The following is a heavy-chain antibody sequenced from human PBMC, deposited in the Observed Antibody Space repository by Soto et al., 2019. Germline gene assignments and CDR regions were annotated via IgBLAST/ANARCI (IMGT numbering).Heavy chain of an antibody. V-gene: IGHV3-74*01. J-gene: IGHJ5*02. CDR2: INSDGSST. CDR3: ARDARFYGSGSYLSNWFDP. Sequence: GGSLRLSCAASGFTFSSYWMHWVRQAPGKGLVWVSRINSDGSSTSYADSVKGRFTISRDNAKNTLYLQMNSLRAEDTAVYYCARDARFYGSGSYLSNWFDPWGQGTLVTVSS. D-gene: IGHD3-10*01. CDR1: GFTFSSYW.